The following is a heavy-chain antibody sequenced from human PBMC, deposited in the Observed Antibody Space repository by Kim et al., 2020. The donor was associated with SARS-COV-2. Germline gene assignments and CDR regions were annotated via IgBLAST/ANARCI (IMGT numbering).Heavy chain of an antibody. CDR1: GFTFSNYN. J-gene: IGHJ5*01. Sequence: GGSLRLSCATSGFTFSNYNMNWIRQAPGKGLEWVSFISNSGNYIYHAASVKGRFTISRDNAKNSLYLQMNSLGPEDTAVYYCTKVYNSDWYAGNWFESWGQGTRVTVS. CDR3: TKVYNSDWYAGNWFES. D-gene: IGHD6-19*01. CDR2: ISNSGNYI. V-gene: IGHV3-21*01.